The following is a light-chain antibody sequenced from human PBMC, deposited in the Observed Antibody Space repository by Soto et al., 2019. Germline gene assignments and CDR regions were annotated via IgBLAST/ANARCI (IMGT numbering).Light chain of an antibody. J-gene: IGLJ1*01. CDR1: NSNIGSNT. Sequence: QSVLTQSPSASGTPGQRVTISCSGSNSNIGSNTVNWYQQLPGTAPKLLIYSNNQRPSGVPDRFSGSKSGTSASLAISGLQSEDEADYYCAAWDDSLNGYVFGTGTQLTVL. CDR3: AAWDDSLNGYV. CDR2: SNN. V-gene: IGLV1-44*01.